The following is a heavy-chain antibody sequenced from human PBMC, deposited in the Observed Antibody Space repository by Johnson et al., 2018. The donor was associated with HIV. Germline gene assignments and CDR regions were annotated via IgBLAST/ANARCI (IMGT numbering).Heavy chain of an antibody. Sequence: VQLVESGGGVVRPGGSLRLSCAASGFTFDDYAMHWVRQAPGKGLEWVSGISWNSGSIGYADSVKGRFTISRDNAQNSLYLQMNSLRGEDSALYYCARGGLGYQNIHDAFDIWGQGTMVTVSS. J-gene: IGHJ3*02. V-gene: IGHV3-9*01. D-gene: IGHD2-2*01. CDR1: GFTFDDYA. CDR2: ISWNSGSI. CDR3: ARGGLGYQNIHDAFDI.